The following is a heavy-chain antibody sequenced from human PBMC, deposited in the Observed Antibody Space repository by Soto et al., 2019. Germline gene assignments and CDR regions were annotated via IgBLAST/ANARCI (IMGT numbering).Heavy chain of an antibody. CDR2: VNSDGSGT. D-gene: IGHD1-26*01. CDR3: AREVQGSRYLNL. V-gene: IGHV3-74*01. J-gene: IGHJ2*01. Sequence: EVKLVESGGGLVQPGGSLRLSCAASGYVFSSYWMHWVRQAPGKGLVWVSRVNSDGSGTTYADSVNGRFTISRDNAKNTLYLQMNGLRVEDTGVYYCAREVQGSRYLNLWGRGTPVTVSS. CDR1: GYVFSSYW.